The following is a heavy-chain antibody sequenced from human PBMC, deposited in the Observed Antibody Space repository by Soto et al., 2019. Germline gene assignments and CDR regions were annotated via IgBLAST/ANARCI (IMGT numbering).Heavy chain of an antibody. V-gene: IGHV3-33*01. D-gene: IGHD2-8*01. Sequence: GGSLRLSCAASGFTFSSYGMHWVRQAPGKGLEWVAVIWYDGSNKYYADSVKGRFTISRDNSKNTLYLQMNSLRAEDTAVYYCASDLGTRTTCFEYWAHGPLVTVSS. CDR3: ASDLGTRTTCFEY. CDR1: GFTFSSYG. CDR2: IWYDGSNK. J-gene: IGHJ4*01.